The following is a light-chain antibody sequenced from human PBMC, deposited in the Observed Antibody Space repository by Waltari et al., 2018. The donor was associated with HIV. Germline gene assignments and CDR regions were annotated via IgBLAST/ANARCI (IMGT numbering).Light chain of an antibody. CDR2: QDT. CDR3: QSADSSGTWV. V-gene: IGLV3-25*03. Sequence: SFELTQPPSVSVSPGQTARITCSGDALPKQSAYWYQQKPGQAPVLIIYQDTERPAGIPERFSGSSSGTRVTLTVSGVQAEDEADYYCQSADSSGTWVFGGGTKLTVL. J-gene: IGLJ3*02. CDR1: ALPKQS.